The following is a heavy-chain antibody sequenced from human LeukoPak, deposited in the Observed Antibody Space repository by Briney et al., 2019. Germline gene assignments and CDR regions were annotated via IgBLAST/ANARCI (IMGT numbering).Heavy chain of an antibody. CDR1: GITFSTSV. J-gene: IGHJ4*02. CDR2: IGGTVVTT. D-gene: IGHD3/OR15-3a*01. CDR3: AIAGTGYYFYFHS. Sequence: GGSVRLSCAASGITFSTSVMSWVRQAPGKGLEWVSTIGGTVVTTYYADSVKGRFTISRDTSKNTLYLQMSSLRAEDTAVYYCAIAGTGYYFYFHSWGQGTLVTVSS. V-gene: IGHV3-23*01.